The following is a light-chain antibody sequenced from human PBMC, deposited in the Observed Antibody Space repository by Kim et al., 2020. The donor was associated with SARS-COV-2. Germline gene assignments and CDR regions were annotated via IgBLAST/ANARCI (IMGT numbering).Light chain of an antibody. CDR3: LRYNSYSGT. CDR1: ETIRRW. Sequence: ATVGDRVTITRRDSETIRRWLSWYQKKQGKAPKLLIYKASSLETGVPSRCSGSGSGTEFTLTISSLQPDEFATYYCLRYNSYSGTFGEGTKVDIK. J-gene: IGKJ1*01. CDR2: KAS. V-gene: IGKV1-5*03.